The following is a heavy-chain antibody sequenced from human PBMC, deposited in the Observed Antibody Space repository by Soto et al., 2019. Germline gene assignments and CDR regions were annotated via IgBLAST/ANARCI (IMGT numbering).Heavy chain of an antibody. CDR2: MSYDGSK. CDR3: AKDFTPWFGDYFYYYYGMDV. CDR1: GFTFSSYG. V-gene: IGHV3-30*18. Sequence: GGSLRLSCAAAGFTFSSYGMHWVRQAPGTGLEWVAVMSYDGSKYYADTVKGRFTISRDNSKNTLYLQINSLGPEDTAVYYCAKDFTPWFGDYFYYYYGMDVWGQGTTVTVSS. D-gene: IGHD4-17*01. J-gene: IGHJ6*02.